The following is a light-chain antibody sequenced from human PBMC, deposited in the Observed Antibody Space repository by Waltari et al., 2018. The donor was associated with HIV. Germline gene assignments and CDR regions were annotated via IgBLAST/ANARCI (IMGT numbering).Light chain of an antibody. V-gene: IGLV3-21*02. CDR1: NIRSKS. CDR3: QVWDTFSEHRV. J-gene: IGLJ3*02. CDR2: SHS. Sequence: YELTQAPSVSVAPGQTSRIICEGNNIRSKSGHWYQQKADQAPTVGVHSHSDRPSEIPARCSGSNSENTATLTVSGVEAGDEADYYCQVWDTFSEHRVFGGGTKLTVL.